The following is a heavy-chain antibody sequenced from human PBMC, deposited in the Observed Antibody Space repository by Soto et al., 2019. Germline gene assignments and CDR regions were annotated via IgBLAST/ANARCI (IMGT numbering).Heavy chain of an antibody. CDR3: ARVVVLNVGIAVRYNYYAMDV. D-gene: IGHD6-19*01. CDR1: GGTFSSYA. CDR2: IIPIFGTA. V-gene: IGHV1-69*18. J-gene: IGHJ6*02. Sequence: QVQLMQSGAEVKKPGSSVKVSCKASGGTFSSYAISWVRQAPGQGLEWMGRIIPIFGTANYAEKFQDRVTITADASPSTAYMELRSLRCEETAVYYWARVVVLNVGIAVRYNYYAMDVWGQETTVTVPS.